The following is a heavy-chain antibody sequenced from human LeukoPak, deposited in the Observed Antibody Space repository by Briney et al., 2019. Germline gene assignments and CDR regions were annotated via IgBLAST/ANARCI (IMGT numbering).Heavy chain of an antibody. V-gene: IGHV4-34*01. J-gene: IGHJ4*02. CDR2: INHSGST. Sequence: SETLSLTCAVYGGSFSGYYWSWIRQPPGKGLEWIGEINHSGSTNYNPSLKSRVTISVDTSKNQFSLKLSSVTAADTAVYYCARGRITMAVGWGQGTLVTVSS. CDR1: GGSFSGYY. CDR3: ARGRITMAVG. D-gene: IGHD3-10*01.